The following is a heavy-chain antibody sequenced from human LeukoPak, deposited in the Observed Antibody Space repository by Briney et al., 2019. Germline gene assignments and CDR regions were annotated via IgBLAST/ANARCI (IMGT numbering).Heavy chain of an antibody. CDR2: IKQDGSEK. J-gene: IGHJ4*02. D-gene: IGHD1-20*01. CDR3: ARLVPGYSWNRGRYYFDY. CDR1: GFTFSSYW. V-gene: IGHV3-7*01. Sequence: GGSLSLFCAASGFTFSSYWMSWVRQAPGKGVDWVANIKQDGSEKYYVDSVKGRFTIATVNAKNSLYLQMNSLRAEDTAVYYCARLVPGYSWNRGRYYFDYWGQGTLVTVSS.